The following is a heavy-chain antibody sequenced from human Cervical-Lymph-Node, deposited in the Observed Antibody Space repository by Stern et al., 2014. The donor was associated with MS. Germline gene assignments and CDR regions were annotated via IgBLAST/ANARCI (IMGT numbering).Heavy chain of an antibody. V-gene: IGHV1-2*02. Sequence: VQLVQSGAEVKKPGASVKVSCKASGYTFSDHYMHWVRQAPGQGLEWMGWINAKSGITNYARKFQGRVTMTRDTSISTAYMELSSLRSDDTAVYYCARELNWNDIFTNVFDIWGQGTMVTVSS. J-gene: IGHJ3*02. CDR1: GYTFSDHY. CDR2: INAKSGIT. CDR3: ARELNWNDIFTNVFDI. D-gene: IGHD1-20*01.